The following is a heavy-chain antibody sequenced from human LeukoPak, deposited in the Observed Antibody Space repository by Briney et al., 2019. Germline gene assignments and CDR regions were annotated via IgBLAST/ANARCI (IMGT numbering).Heavy chain of an antibody. CDR1: GYTFTGYY. CDR3: ARGGSRAAYYYYGMDV. J-gene: IGHJ6*02. Sequence: ASVKVSCKASGYTFTGYYMHWVRQAPGQGLEWMRWINPNSGGTNYAQKFQGWVTMTRDTSISTAYMELSRLRSDDTAVYYCARGGSRAAYYYYGMDVWGQGTTVTVSS. D-gene: IGHD3-10*01. V-gene: IGHV1-2*04. CDR2: INPNSGGT.